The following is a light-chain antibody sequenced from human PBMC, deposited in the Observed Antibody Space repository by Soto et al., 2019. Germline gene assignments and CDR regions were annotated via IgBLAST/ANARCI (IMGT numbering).Light chain of an antibody. V-gene: IGLV2-14*01. CDR2: DVS. Sequence: QSALTQPASVSGSPGQSITISCTGTSSDVGGYNYVSWYQQHPGKAPKLMIYDVSNRPSGVSNRFSGSKSGNTASLTISGLQAEDEAADYCSSYTSSSTLGVFGTGTKLTVL. CDR1: SSDVGGYNY. J-gene: IGLJ1*01. CDR3: SSYTSSSTLGV.